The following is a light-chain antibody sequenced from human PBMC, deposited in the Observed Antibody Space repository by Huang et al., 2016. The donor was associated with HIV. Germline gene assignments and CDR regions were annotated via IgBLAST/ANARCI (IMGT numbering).Light chain of an antibody. CDR1: QTVTGYY. J-gene: IGKJ4*01. CDR2: GAS. Sequence: EIVLSQSPGTLSLSPGERATLSCRATQTVTGYYLAWYQQRPGQAPRLFIYGASNRATGIPDRFSGSGSGTDFTLTISRLEPEDFAVYYCQQYGSSPLTFGGGTKVEIK. V-gene: IGKV3-20*01. CDR3: QQYGSSPLT.